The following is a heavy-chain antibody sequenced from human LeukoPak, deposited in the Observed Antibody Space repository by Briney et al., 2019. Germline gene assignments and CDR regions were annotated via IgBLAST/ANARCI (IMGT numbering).Heavy chain of an antibody. CDR1: GFKFSKYA. J-gene: IGHJ4*02. Sequence: GGSLRLSCSASGFKFSKYAMIWVRQVAGKGLEWVSAISGSGNSTYYADSVKGRFTISKDNSKNTLYLQMNSLRAEDTAVYYCARGVAAVYFDYWGQGTLVTVSS. CDR2: ISGSGNST. CDR3: ARGVAAVYFDY. V-gene: IGHV3-23*01. D-gene: IGHD2-2*01.